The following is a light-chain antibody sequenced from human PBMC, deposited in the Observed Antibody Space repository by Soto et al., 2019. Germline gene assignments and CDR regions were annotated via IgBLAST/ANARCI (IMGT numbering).Light chain of an antibody. V-gene: IGKV3-11*01. CDR1: QSISY. CDR2: DVS. J-gene: IGKJ5*01. CDR3: QYRST. Sequence: EIVLTQSPATLSLSPGERVTLSCRASQSISYLAWYQHKPGQPPRLLIDDVSNRATDIPARFSGSGSATDFTLTISSLEPEDFAVYYCQYRSTFGQGTRLEIK.